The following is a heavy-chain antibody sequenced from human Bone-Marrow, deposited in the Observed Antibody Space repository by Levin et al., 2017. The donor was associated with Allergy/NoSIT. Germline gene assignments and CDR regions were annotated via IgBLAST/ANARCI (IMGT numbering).Heavy chain of an antibody. Sequence: PGGSLRLSCAASGFTFRDHHMSWIRQAPGKGLEWVSYISSTGSFTNSADSVKGRFTSSRDNAKNSLYLQMNSLRAEDTAVYYCVRSDGGYCSSVSCYSFDLWGKGTLVTVSS. D-gene: IGHD2-2*01. V-gene: IGHV3-11*03. CDR1: GFTFRDHH. CDR2: ISSTGSFT. CDR3: VRSDGGYCSSVSCYSFDL. J-gene: IGHJ4*02.